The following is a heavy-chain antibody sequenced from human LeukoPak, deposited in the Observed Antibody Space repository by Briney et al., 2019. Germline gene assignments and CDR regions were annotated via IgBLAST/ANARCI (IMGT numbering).Heavy chain of an antibody. Sequence: SETLSLTCAVSGYSISSGFHWGWLRQSPGKGLGWIGSIFHGGNTYYNPSLKSRVTISVDTSMNQFSLRVTSVTAADTAVYYCARTRYCSGATCYSPELFDSWGQGTLVTVSS. D-gene: IGHD2-15*01. J-gene: IGHJ4*02. CDR2: IFHGGNT. V-gene: IGHV4-38-2*01. CDR1: GYSISSGFH. CDR3: ARTRYCSGATCYSPELFDS.